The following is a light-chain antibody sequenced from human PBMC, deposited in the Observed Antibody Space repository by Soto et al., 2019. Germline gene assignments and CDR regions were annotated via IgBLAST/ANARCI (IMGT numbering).Light chain of an antibody. V-gene: IGLV2-14*01. Sequence: QSVLTQPASVSGSPGQSITISCTGTSSDIDAYNYVSWYQQHPGKAPKLMIYDVSNRPSGISNRFSGSKSGNTASLTISGLQAEDEADYYCGSYTTSSNYVFGTGTQVTVL. CDR3: GSYTTSSNYV. CDR2: DVS. J-gene: IGLJ1*01. CDR1: SSDIDAYNY.